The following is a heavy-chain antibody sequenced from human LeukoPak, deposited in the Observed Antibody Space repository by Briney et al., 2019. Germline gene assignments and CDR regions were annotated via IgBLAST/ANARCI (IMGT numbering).Heavy chain of an antibody. D-gene: IGHD3-10*01. Sequence: GGSLTLSCTASDFTFSSYAMSGVRQAPGRGLEWVSAFSDSGGRRYYDGSVKGRFTISRDNSKNTLYLQMNSLRAEDTAVYYCAKVRGNYYGSGSYFPYYFDYWGQGTLVTVSS. CDR2: FSDSGGRR. V-gene: IGHV3-23*01. J-gene: IGHJ4*02. CDR3: AKVRGNYYGSGSYFPYYFDY. CDR1: DFTFSSYA.